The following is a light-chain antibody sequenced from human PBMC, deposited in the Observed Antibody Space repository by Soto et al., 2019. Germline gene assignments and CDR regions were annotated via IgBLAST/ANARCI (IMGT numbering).Light chain of an antibody. J-gene: IGKJ4*01. Sequence: EIVLTQSPGTLSLSPGERATLSCRASQFVSRSYLAWYQQRPGQGPRLLIHSASSRAAGIPDRFSGSESGTDFTLTISRLEPEDFAVYYCQQYDTSPITFGGGTKVDIK. CDR2: SAS. CDR1: QFVSRSY. V-gene: IGKV3-20*01. CDR3: QQYDTSPIT.